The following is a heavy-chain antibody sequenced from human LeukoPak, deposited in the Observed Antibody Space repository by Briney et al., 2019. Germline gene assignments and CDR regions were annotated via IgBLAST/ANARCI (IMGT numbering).Heavy chain of an antibody. CDR3: AKGPNFGSWRAVHY. CDR1: EFSFSSYD. J-gene: IGHJ4*02. CDR2: ISGDGVT. Sequence: GGSLRLSCAASEFSFSSYDMSWVRQPLEKGLEWLSSISGDGVTFYADSVKGRFTISRDKSKNTLYLQMNSLRTDDTAIYYCAKGPNFGSWRAVHYWGQGSLVTVSS. D-gene: IGHD3-10*01. V-gene: IGHV3-23*01.